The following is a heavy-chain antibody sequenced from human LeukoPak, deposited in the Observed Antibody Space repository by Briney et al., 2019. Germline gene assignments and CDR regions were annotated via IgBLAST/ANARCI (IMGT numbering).Heavy chain of an antibody. CDR1: GGSIFSSNW. J-gene: IGHJ4*02. V-gene: IGHV4-4*02. CDR3: ARDSGSGYDC. Sequence: PSETLSLTCAVTGGSIFSSNWWSWVRQAPGKGLEWIAEIYHSGSTNYNPSLKSRVTISIDKSKNQFSLMLRSVTAADTAVYYCARDSGSGYDCWGQGTLVTVSS. D-gene: IGHD5-12*01. CDR2: IYHSGST.